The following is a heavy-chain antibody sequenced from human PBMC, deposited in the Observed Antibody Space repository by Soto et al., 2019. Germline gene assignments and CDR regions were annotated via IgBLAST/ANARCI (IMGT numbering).Heavy chain of an antibody. D-gene: IGHD5-18*01. CDR3: ARDRLMATAGTARHYFGLDV. CDR1: GGSIRSGGYY. CDR2: IYYSGNT. V-gene: IGHV4-31*03. Sequence: SETLSLTCTVSGGSIRSGGYYWSWVRQNPRRGLEWIGNIYYSGNTYYNPSLKSRLTISVDMSKNQFSLNLSSVTAADTAVYYCARDRLMATAGTARHYFGLDVRGQGTTVTVSS. J-gene: IGHJ6*02.